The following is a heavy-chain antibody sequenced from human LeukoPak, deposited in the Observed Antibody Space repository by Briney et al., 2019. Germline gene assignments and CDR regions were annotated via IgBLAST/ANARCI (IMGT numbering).Heavy chain of an antibody. J-gene: IGHJ6*03. CDR3: AKTMGYYYIDV. CDR2: IKQDGSEK. Sequence: PGGSLRLSCAASGFTFSSYWMSWVRQAPGKGLEWVANIKQDGSEKYYVDSVKGRFTISRDNAKNSLYLQMNSLRAEDTAVYYCAKTMGYYYIDVWGKGTTVTVSS. V-gene: IGHV3-7*01. CDR1: GFTFSSYW.